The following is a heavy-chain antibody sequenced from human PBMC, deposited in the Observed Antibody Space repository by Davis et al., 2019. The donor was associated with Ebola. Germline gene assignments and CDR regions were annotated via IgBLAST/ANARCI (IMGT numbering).Heavy chain of an antibody. Sequence: PGGSLRLSCAVSGFTFSSYWMSWVRQAPGKGLEWVANIKQDGSEKYYVDSVKGRFTISRDNAKNSPFLQMNSLRAEDTAVYYCARASGQGSGWYARFDYWGQGTLVTVSS. D-gene: IGHD6-19*01. CDR2: IKQDGSEK. CDR1: GFTFSSYW. V-gene: IGHV3-7*01. CDR3: ARASGQGSGWYARFDY. J-gene: IGHJ4*02.